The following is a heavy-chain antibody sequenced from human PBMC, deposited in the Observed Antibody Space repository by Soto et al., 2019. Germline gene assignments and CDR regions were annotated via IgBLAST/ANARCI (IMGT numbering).Heavy chain of an antibody. D-gene: IGHD3-9*01. CDR3: ARTPLYYDVLTGYFLDY. J-gene: IGHJ4*02. CDR2: IDPSDSYT. CDR1: GYSFTSYW. V-gene: IGHV5-10-1*01. Sequence: TGESLKISCKGSGYSFTSYWISWVRQMPGKGLEWMGRIDPSDSYTNYSPSFQGHVTISADKSISTAYLQWSSLKASDTTMYYCARTPLYYDVLTGYFLDYWGQGTLVTVSS.